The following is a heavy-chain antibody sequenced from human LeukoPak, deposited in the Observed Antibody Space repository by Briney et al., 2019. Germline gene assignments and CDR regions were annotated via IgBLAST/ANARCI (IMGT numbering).Heavy chain of an antibody. Sequence: ASVKVSCKASGGTFSSYAISWVRQAPGQGLEWMGGIIPIFGTANYAQKFQGRVTITTDESTSTAYMELSSLRSEDTAVYYCAKGLYYYDSSAMLMAFDIWGQGTMVTVSS. J-gene: IGHJ3*02. CDR3: AKGLYYYDSSAMLMAFDI. D-gene: IGHD3-22*01. CDR2: IIPIFGTA. V-gene: IGHV1-69*05. CDR1: GGTFSSYA.